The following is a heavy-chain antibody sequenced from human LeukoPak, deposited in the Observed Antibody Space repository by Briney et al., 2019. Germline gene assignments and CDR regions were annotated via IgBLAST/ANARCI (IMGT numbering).Heavy chain of an antibody. D-gene: IGHD4-17*01. CDR1: GYTFTSYA. CDR3: ARAGATTVTPYFDY. V-gene: IGHV1-3*01. J-gene: IGHJ4*02. Sequence: ASVKVSCKASGYTFTSYAMHWVRQAPGQRLEWMGWINAGNGNTKYSQKFQGRVTITRDTSASTAYMELRSLRSDDTAVYYCARAGATTVTPYFDYWGQGTLVTVSS. CDR2: INAGNGNT.